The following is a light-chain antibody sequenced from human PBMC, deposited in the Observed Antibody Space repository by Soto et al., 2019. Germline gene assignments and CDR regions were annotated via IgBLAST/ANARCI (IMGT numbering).Light chain of an antibody. CDR1: SNDVGGYNY. J-gene: IGLJ1*01. V-gene: IGLV2-14*01. CDR3: TSYTSTIPYV. Sequence: QSALTQPDSVSGSPGQSITISCTGSSNDVGGYNYVSWYQQHPGQAPKHIIYEVSDRPSGVSPRFSGSKSGNTASLTISGLQVEDEADYFCTSYTSTIPYVFGSGTKLTVL. CDR2: EVS.